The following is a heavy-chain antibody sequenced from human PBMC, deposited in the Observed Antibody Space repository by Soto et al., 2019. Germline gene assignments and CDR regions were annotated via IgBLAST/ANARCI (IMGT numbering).Heavy chain of an antibody. CDR1: GVSIGSHDW. CDR2: SHQSGNT. Sequence: QVQLQESGPGLVKPSGTLSLTCAVSGVSIGSHDWWSWVRQPPVKGLEWIVESHQSGNTNYNSSLESRVTISLDQSKNHFALQLISLTVGDTAVYYCATRYTGRVDWGQGTLVTVSS. V-gene: IGHV4-4*02. CDR3: ATRYTGRVD. J-gene: IGHJ4*02. D-gene: IGHD6-13*01.